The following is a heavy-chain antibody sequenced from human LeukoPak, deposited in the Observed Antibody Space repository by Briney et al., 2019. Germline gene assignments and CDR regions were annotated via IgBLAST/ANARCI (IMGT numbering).Heavy chain of an antibody. CDR1: GGTFSSYA. J-gene: IGHJ4*02. CDR2: IIPIFGTA. D-gene: IGHD3-9*01. CDR3: AREWYDILTGYQGFQLDY. Sequence: SVKVSCKASGGTFSSYAISWVRQAPGQGLEWMGGIIPIFGTANYAQKFQGRATITTDKSTSTAYMELSSLRSDDTAVYYCAREWYDILTGYQGFQLDYWGQGSLVTVSS. V-gene: IGHV1-69*05.